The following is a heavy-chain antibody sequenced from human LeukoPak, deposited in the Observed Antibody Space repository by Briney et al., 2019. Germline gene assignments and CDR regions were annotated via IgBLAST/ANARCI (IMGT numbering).Heavy chain of an antibody. CDR3: ARQTGSGLFILP. CDR1: GFTFSSNY. D-gene: IGHD3/OR15-3a*01. V-gene: IGHV3-66*04. Sequence: GGSLRLSCAASGFTFSSNYMSWVRQAPGKGLEWVSVIYSGGSTYYADSVKGRFTISRDNSKSTLYLQMNSLRAEDTAVYYCARQTGSGLFILPGGQGTLVTVSS. J-gene: IGHJ4*02. CDR2: IYSGGST.